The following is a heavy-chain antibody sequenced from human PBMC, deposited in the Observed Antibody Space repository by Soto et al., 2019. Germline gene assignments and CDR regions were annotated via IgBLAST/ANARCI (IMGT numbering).Heavy chain of an antibody. D-gene: IGHD2-15*01. CDR3: SRGDREDTAVVTGARPGEYGMDV. CDR2: ISYDGARK. J-gene: IGHJ6*02. Sequence: GGSLRLSCAASGFTFSIYAMHWVRQAPGKGLEWVAVISYDGARKAYTNSVEGRFTISRDTSKNTLYLQMNSLRVEDTAAYYCSRGDREDTAVVTGARPGEYGMDVWGQGTTVTVSS. CDR1: GFTFSIYA. V-gene: IGHV3-30-3*01.